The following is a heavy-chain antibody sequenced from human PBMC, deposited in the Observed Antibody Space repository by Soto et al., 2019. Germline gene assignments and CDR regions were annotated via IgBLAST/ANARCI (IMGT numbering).Heavy chain of an antibody. CDR1: GYSFFSYY. V-gene: IGHV1-46*01. D-gene: IGHD3-3*02. J-gene: IGHJ4*02. Sequence: ASVKVSCKASGYSFFSYYIHWVRQAPGQGLEWMGRFLASGGNTDYALRFRGRVSMTRDTSSTNTVSLELTSLTSDDTAVYYCARGGATIFGVIDSCGQGTRVTVSS. CDR3: ARGGATIFGVIDS. CDR2: FLASGGNT.